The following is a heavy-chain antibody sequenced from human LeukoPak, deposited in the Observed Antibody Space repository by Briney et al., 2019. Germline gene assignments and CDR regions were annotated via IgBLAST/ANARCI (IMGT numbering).Heavy chain of an antibody. D-gene: IGHD3-22*01. Sequence: QSGGSLRLSCAASGFTFNSYAMHWVRQAPGKGLEYASGISSNGGSTYYANSVKGRFTISRDNSKNTLYLQMGSLRAEDMAVYYCARATYYYDNSGHGFDPWGQGTLVTVSS. CDR3: ARATYYYDNSGHGFDP. J-gene: IGHJ5*02. V-gene: IGHV3-64*01. CDR1: GFTFNSYA. CDR2: ISSNGGST.